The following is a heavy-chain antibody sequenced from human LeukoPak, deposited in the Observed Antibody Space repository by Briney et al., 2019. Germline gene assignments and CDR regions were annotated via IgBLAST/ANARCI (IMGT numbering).Heavy chain of an antibody. J-gene: IGHJ6*03. CDR1: GFTFDDYG. CDR2: IKWNGGST. D-gene: IGHD2-2*01. Sequence: PGGSLRLSCAASGFTFDDYGMSWVRQAPGKGLEWVSGIKWNGGSTGYADSVKGRFTISRDNAKNSLYLQMNSLRAEDTALYYCARVAVPAVPYYYYYMDVWGKGTTVTVSS. V-gene: IGHV3-20*04. CDR3: ARVAVPAVPYYYYYMDV.